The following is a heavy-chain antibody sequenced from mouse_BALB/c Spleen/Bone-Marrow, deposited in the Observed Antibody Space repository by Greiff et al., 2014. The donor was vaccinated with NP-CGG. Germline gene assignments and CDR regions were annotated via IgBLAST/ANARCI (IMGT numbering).Heavy chain of an antibody. CDR3: SRNCYGSSYFDY. CDR1: GYTFTAYA. CDR2: ISTYSGNT. V-gene: IGHV1-67*01. J-gene: IGHJ2*01. D-gene: IGHD1-1*01. Sequence: QVQLQQSGPELVRPGVSVKLSCKGSGYTFTAYAMHWVKQSHAKSLEWIGLISTYSGNTHYNQNFKVKATMTVDKSSSTAYMELARKTAEDSAIDYCSRNCYGSSYFDYWGQGTTLTVSS.